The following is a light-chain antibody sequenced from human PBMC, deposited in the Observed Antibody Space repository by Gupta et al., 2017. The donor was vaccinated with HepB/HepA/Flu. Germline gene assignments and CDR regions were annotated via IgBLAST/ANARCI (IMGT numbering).Light chain of an antibody. Sequence: DIQLTQSPSSVSASVGDRVTITCRASQFITSWLAWYQQKPGKAPKLLIFAASRLTAGVPSRFSGSGSGTDFTLTISNRQPEDFATYYCQQEHSFPITFGRGTXVQIK. CDR1: QFITSW. V-gene: IGKV1-12*01. CDR2: AAS. J-gene: IGKJ4*01. CDR3: QQEHSFPIT.